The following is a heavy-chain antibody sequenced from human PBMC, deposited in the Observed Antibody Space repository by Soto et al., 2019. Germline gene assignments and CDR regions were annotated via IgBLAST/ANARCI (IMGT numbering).Heavy chain of an antibody. CDR2: ISSSSSYI. J-gene: IGHJ6*02. Sequence: PGGSLRLSCAASGFTFSSYSMNWVRQAPGKGLEWVSSISSSSSYIYYADSVKGRFTISRDNAKNSLYLQMNSLRAEDTAVYYCAREGVDYDFWSGYSPFYGVGGMDVWGQGTTVTVSS. V-gene: IGHV3-21*01. D-gene: IGHD3-3*01. CDR1: GFTFSSYS. CDR3: AREGVDYDFWSGYSPFYGVGGMDV.